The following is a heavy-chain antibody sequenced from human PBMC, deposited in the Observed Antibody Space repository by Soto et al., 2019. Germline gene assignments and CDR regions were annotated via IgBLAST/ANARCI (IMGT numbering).Heavy chain of an antibody. D-gene: IGHD2-15*01. CDR1: GGTFSSYA. CDR2: INPIFGTA. J-gene: IGHJ4*02. V-gene: IGHV1-69*12. CDR3: AARRYCSGGSCYPFDY. Sequence: QVQLVQSGAEVKKPGSSVKVSCKASGGTFSSYAISWVRQAPGQRLEWMGGINPIFGTANYAQKFQGRVTITADESTSTAYMELSSLRSEYTAVYYCAARRYCSGGSCYPFDYLGQGTLVTVSS.